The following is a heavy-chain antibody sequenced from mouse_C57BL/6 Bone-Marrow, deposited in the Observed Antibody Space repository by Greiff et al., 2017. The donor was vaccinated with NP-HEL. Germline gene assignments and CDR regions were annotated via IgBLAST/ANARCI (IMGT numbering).Heavy chain of an antibody. CDR1: GFTFSDYG. J-gene: IGHJ4*01. V-gene: IGHV5-17*01. D-gene: IGHD2-12*01. CDR3: ARRYRGLYYYAMDY. Sequence: EVMLVESGGGLVKPGGSLKLSCAASGFTFSDYGMHWVRQAPEKGLEWVAYISSGSSTLYYADTLKGRFTISRDNAKNTLFLQMTSLRSEDTAMYYCARRYRGLYYYAMDYWGQGTSVTVSS. CDR2: ISSGSSTL.